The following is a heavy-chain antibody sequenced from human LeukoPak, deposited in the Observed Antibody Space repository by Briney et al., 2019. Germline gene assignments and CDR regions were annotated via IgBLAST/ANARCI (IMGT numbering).Heavy chain of an antibody. J-gene: IGHJ4*02. CDR2: IDYRGST. D-gene: IGHD6-19*01. CDR1: GVSISSYY. CDR3: VRGSLAVAGIFDY. Sequence: SETLSLTCTVSGVSISSYYWSWIRQPPGKGLEWIGYIDYRGSTNYNPSLKSRVTISVDTSKKQFSLKLNSVTAADTAVYYCVRGSLAVAGIFDYWGQGTLVTVSS. V-gene: IGHV4-59*01.